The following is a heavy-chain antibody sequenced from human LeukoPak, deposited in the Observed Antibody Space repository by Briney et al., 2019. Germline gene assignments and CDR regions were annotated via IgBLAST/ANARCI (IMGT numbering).Heavy chain of an antibody. CDR1: GYTFTSYD. V-gene: IGHV1-8*01. CDR2: MNPNSGNT. CDR3: ARGPYGSGSYYLFDP. Sequence: ASVKVSCKASGYTFTSYDINWVRQATGQGLEWMGWMNPNSGNTGYAQKFQGRVTITRNTSISTAYVELSSLRSEDTAVYYCARGPYGSGSYYLFDPWGQGTLVTVSS. J-gene: IGHJ5*02. D-gene: IGHD3-10*01.